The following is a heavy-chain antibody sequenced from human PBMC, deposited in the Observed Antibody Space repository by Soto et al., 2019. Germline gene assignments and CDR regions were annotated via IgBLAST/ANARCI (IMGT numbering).Heavy chain of an antibody. CDR3: ATGRWLTGLGY. CDR2: INEHGSEE. V-gene: IGHV3-7*01. CDR1: GFTFSSYW. D-gene: IGHD7-27*01. Sequence: EVQLVESGGGLVQPGGSLRLSCAASGFTFSSYWMTWARQAPGKGLEWVANINEHGSEEHYVDSVKGRFTISRDNAKMSLYLQMNSLRAEDTAVYYCATGRWLTGLGYWGQGTLVTVSS. J-gene: IGHJ4*02.